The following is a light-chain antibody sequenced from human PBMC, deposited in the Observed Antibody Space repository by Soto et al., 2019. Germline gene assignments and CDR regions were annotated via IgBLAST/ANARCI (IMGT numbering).Light chain of an antibody. Sequence: EIVMTQSPATLSVSPVERATLSCRASQSVRSSYLAWYQQKPGQAPRLLIYGASSRATGIPDRFSGSGSGTGFTLTIRRLEPEDFAVYYCQQYGSSPLTFGGGTKVDIK. J-gene: IGKJ4*01. V-gene: IGKV3-20*01. CDR1: QSVRSSY. CDR2: GAS. CDR3: QQYGSSPLT.